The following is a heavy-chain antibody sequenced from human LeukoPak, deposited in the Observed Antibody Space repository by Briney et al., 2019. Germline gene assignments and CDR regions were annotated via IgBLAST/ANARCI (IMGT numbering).Heavy chain of an antibody. Sequence: PGGSLRLSCAASGFTFSSYGMHWVRQAPGKGLEWVAFIRYDGSNKYYADSVKGRFTISRDNAKNSLYLQMNSLRAEDTAVYYCARGHLYSHDAFDIWGQGTMVTVSS. V-gene: IGHV3-30*02. D-gene: IGHD2-21*01. CDR1: GFTFSSYG. J-gene: IGHJ3*02. CDR3: ARGHLYSHDAFDI. CDR2: IRYDGSNK.